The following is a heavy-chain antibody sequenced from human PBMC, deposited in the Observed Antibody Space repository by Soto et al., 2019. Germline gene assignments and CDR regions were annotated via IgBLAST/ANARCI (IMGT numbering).Heavy chain of an antibody. D-gene: IGHD3-10*01. CDR3: AASYGSGYRAFDY. CDR2: IVVGSGNT. CDR1: GFTFTSSA. J-gene: IGHJ4*02. Sequence: SVKVSCKASGFTFTSSAVQWVRQARGQRLEWIGWIVVGSGNTNYAQKFQERVTITRDMSTSTAYMELSSLRSEDTAVYYCAASYGSGYRAFDYWGQGALVTVSS. V-gene: IGHV1-58*01.